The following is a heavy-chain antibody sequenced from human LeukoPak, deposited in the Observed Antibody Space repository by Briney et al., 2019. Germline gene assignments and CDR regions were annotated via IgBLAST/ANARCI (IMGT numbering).Heavy chain of an antibody. V-gene: IGHV3-11*04. CDR2: ISSSGSTI. CDR3: AKIGYTCGWYAFDY. D-gene: IGHD6-19*01. Sequence: GGSLRLSCAASGFTFSDYYMTWIRQAPGKGLEWVSYISSSGSTIYYADSVKGRFTISRDNAKNSLFLQMNSLRAEDTAVYYCAKIGYTCGWYAFDYWGQGTLVTVSS. CDR1: GFTFSDYY. J-gene: IGHJ4*02.